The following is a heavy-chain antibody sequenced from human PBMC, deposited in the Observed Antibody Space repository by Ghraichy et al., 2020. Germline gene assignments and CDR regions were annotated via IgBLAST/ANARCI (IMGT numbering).Heavy chain of an antibody. D-gene: IGHD4-23*01. CDR3: ARVLTTVVTHFDY. CDR1: GGSVSSGSYY. CDR2: IYYSGST. J-gene: IGHJ4*02. Sequence: SETLSLTCTVSGGSVSSGSYYWSWIRQPPGKGLEWIGYIYYSGSTNYNPSLKSRVTISVDTSKNQFSLKLSSVTAADTAVYYCARVLTTVVTHFDYWGQGTLVTVSS. V-gene: IGHV4-61*01.